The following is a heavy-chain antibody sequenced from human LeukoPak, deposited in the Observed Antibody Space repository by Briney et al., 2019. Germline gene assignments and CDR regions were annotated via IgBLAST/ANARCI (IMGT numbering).Heavy chain of an antibody. J-gene: IGHJ5*02. CDR1: GGSFSGCY. V-gene: IGHV4-34*01. CDR2: MNHSGST. D-gene: IGHD2-2*01. CDR3: ARGGGGYCSSTSCRKFNWFDP. Sequence: SETLSLTCAVYGGSFSGCYWSWIRQPPGKGLEWIGEMNHSGSTNYNPSLKSRVTISVDTSKNQFSLKLSSVTAADTAVYYCARGGGGYCSSTSCRKFNWFDPWGQGTLVTVSS.